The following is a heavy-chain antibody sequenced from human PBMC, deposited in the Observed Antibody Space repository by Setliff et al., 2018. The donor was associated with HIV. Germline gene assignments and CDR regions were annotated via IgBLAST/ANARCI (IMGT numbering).Heavy chain of an antibody. CDR1: GFTFSNYG. CDR2: INQDGSEK. Sequence: PGGSLRLSCAASGFTFSNYGMHWVRQAPGKGLEWVANINQDGSEKYYVDSVKGRFTISRDNSENTLYLHMNLLRAEDTAVYCCAKDRVAVAGTGPEYFQHWGQGTLVTVSS. V-gene: IGHV3-7*03. D-gene: IGHD6-19*01. J-gene: IGHJ1*01. CDR3: AKDRVAVAGTGPEYFQH.